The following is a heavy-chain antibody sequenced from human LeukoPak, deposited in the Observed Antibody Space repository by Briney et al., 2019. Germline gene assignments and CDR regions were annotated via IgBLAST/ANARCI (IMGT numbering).Heavy chain of an antibody. CDR1: GGSISSYY. D-gene: IGHD3-22*01. J-gene: IGHJ4*02. CDR3: ARGRGSGYDSSGYYQLRVYYFDY. CDR2: IYYSGST. V-gene: IGHV4-59*12. Sequence: PSETLSLTCTVSGGSISSYYWSWIRQPPGKGLEWIGYIYYSGSTNYNPSLKSRVTISVDTSENQFSLKLSSVTAADTAVYYCARGRGSGYDSSGYYQLRVYYFDYWGQGTLVTVSS.